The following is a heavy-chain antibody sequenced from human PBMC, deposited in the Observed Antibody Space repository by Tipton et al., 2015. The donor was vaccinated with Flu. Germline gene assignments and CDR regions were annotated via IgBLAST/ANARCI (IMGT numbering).Heavy chain of an antibody. V-gene: IGHV5-51*03. CDR1: GYIFTDYW. D-gene: IGHD6-25*01. Sequence: QLVQSGADVKKPGESLKISCKGSGYIFTDYWIGWVRQMPGRGLEWMGMIYPGDSDTRYGPSSQGQVTMSVDNSISTVYLQWSSLETSDTAVYYCVRPATAYNSDDYWGQGILVTVSS. CDR3: VRPATAYNSDDY. CDR2: IYPGDSDT. J-gene: IGHJ4*02.